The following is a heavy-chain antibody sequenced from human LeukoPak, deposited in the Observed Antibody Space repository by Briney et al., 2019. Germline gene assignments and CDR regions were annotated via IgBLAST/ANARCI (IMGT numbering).Heavy chain of an antibody. CDR2: IKEDGSEK. CDR3: ARFYLRIGNDY. V-gene: IGHV3-7*04. Sequence: GGSLRLSCAASEFTFSSYWMSWVRQAPGKGLEWVANIKEDGSEKTYVDSVKGRFTISRDNAKNSLYLQMNSLRAEDTAVYYCARFYLRIGNDYWGQRTLVTVSS. J-gene: IGHJ4*02. D-gene: IGHD2-15*01. CDR1: EFTFSSYW.